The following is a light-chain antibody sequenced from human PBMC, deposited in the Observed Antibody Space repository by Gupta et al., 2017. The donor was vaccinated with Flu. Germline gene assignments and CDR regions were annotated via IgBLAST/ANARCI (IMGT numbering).Light chain of an antibody. CDR1: SDISNY. CDR3: QQTVNYPRT. CDR2: AAS. Sequence: SNTIHSLVNSDISNYLVWYQQKPGNAPETLIYAASTLLYGVSSKFSGSGSGTDFTLTISSLQPEDSATYYCQQTVNYPRTFGQGTKVEIK. V-gene: IGKV1-16*02. J-gene: IGKJ2*01.